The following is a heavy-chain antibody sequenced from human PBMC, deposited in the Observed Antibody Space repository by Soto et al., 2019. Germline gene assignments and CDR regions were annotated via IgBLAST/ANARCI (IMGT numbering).Heavy chain of an antibody. Sequence: GASVKVSCKASGGTFSSNAISWVRQAPGQRLEWMGGIIPIFGTANYAQKFQGRVTITPDESTSTAYMELSSLRSEDTAVYYCARDSVRSSGWYLFDYWGQGTLVTVSS. V-gene: IGHV1-69*13. CDR2: IIPIFGTA. D-gene: IGHD6-19*01. CDR1: GGTFSSNA. J-gene: IGHJ4*02. CDR3: ARDSVRSSGWYLFDY.